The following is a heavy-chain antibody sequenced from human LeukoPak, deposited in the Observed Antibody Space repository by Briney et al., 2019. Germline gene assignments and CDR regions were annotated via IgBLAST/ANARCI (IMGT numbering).Heavy chain of an antibody. Sequence: PGGSLRLSCAASGFTFSSYAMSWVRQAPGKGVGWVSAISGSGGSTYYADSVKGRFTISRDNTKNTLYLQMNSLRAEDTAVYYCAKGDYYDSSGPWGYWGQGTLVTVSS. CDR1: GFTFSSYA. D-gene: IGHD3-22*01. V-gene: IGHV3-23*01. CDR2: ISGSGGST. J-gene: IGHJ4*02. CDR3: AKGDYYDSSGPWGY.